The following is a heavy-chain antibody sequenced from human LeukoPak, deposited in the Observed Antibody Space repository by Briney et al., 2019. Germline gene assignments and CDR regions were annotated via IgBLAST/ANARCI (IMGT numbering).Heavy chain of an antibody. Sequence: GGSLRLSCAASGFTFSSYWMHWVRQAPGKGLVWFSRINSDGSSTSYADSVKGRFTISRDNAKNTLYLQMNSLRAEDTAVYYCARSGGSGSFRQYYYYGMDVWGQGTTVTVSS. V-gene: IGHV3-74*01. D-gene: IGHD3-10*01. J-gene: IGHJ6*02. CDR2: INSDGSST. CDR1: GFTFSSYW. CDR3: ARSGGSGSFRQYYYYGMDV.